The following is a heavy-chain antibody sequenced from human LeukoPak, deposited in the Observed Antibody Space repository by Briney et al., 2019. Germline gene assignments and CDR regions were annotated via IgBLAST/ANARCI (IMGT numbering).Heavy chain of an antibody. V-gene: IGHV1-2*02. Sequence: GASVKVSCKASGYTFTGYYMHWVRQAPGQGLEWMGWINPNSGGTNCAQKFQGRVTMTRDTSISTAYMELSRLRSDDTAVYYCARVRATDLAYFDYWGQGTLVTVSS. CDR2: INPNSGGT. J-gene: IGHJ4*02. CDR3: ARVRATDLAYFDY. CDR1: GYTFTGYY.